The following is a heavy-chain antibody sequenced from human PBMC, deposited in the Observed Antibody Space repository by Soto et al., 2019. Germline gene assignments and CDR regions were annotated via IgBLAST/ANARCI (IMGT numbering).Heavy chain of an antibody. Sequence: PGGSLRLSCAASGFTFSTYGMHWVRQTPGKGLEWVAVISYDGTNKFYSDSVKGRFTISRDNFRNTLTLQMNSLRADDTAVYSCAKDLQSYGDXDYYCYGMDVWGLGTRVTVSS. J-gene: IGHJ6*02. CDR1: GFTFSTYG. D-gene: IGHD2-21*02. V-gene: IGHV3-30*18. CDR2: ISYDGTNK. CDR3: AKDLQSYGDXDYYCYGMDV.